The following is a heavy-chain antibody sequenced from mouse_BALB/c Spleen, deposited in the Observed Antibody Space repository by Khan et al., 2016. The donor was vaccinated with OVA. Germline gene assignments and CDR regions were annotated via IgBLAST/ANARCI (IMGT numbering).Heavy chain of an antibody. Sequence: EVQLQESGPGLVKPSQSLSLTCSVTGYSITSGYFWNWIRQFPGNKLEWMGYIRYDGSSNYNPSLKNRISITRDTSKNQFFLKLNSVTPEDTATYYSARGASSGPAWFAYWGQGTLVTVSA. CDR1: GYSITSGYF. CDR3: ARGASSGPAWFAY. J-gene: IGHJ3*01. D-gene: IGHD3-1*01. CDR2: IRYDGSS. V-gene: IGHV3-6*02.